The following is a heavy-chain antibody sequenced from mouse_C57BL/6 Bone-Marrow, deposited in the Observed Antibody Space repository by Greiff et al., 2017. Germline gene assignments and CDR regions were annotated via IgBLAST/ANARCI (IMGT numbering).Heavy chain of an antibody. Sequence: QVQLQQPGAELVRPGSSVKLSCKASGYTFTSYWMHWVKQRPIQGLEWIGNIDPSDSDTHYNQKFKDKATLTVDKSSSTAYMQLSSLTSEDSAVYYCAKETMDYWGQGTSVTVSS. J-gene: IGHJ4*01. CDR1: GYTFTSYW. V-gene: IGHV1-52*01. CDR3: AKETMDY. CDR2: IDPSDSDT.